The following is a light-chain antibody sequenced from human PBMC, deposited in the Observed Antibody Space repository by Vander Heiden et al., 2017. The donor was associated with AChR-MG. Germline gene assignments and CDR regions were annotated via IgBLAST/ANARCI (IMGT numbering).Light chain of an antibody. V-gene: IGKV4-1*01. CDR2: WAS. J-gene: IGKJ4*01. Sequence: DIVMTQSPDSLAVSLGERATINCKSSQSVLYSSNNKNYLAWYQQKPGQPPKLLIYWASTRDSGVPDRFSGSGSGTDFTLTISSLQAEGVAVYYCQQYYSTPLTFGGGTKVEIK. CDR1: QSVLYSSNNKNY. CDR3: QQYYSTPLT.